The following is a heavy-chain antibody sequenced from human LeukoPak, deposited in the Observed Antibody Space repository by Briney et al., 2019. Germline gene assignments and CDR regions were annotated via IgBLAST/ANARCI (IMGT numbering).Heavy chain of an antibody. J-gene: IGHJ6*03. Sequence: GGSLRLSCAVSGFTFSNYNMNWVRQAPGEGLEWVSFISSSSSYIYYADSVKGRFTISRDNAKNSLYLQMNSLRAEDTAVYYCARDTVVAATPYYYYYMDVWGKGTTVTVSS. CDR3: ARDTVVAATPYYYYYMDV. CDR2: ISSSSSYI. V-gene: IGHV3-21*01. D-gene: IGHD2-15*01. CDR1: GFTFSNYN.